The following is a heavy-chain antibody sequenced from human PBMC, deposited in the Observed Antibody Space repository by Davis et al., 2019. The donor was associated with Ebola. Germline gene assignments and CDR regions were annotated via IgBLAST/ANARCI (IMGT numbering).Heavy chain of an antibody. J-gene: IGHJ4*02. Sequence: ASVKVSCKASGYTFTSYGISWVRQAPGQRLEWMGWINAGNGNTKYSQKFQGRVTITRDTSASTAYMELSSLRSEDTAVYYCARANTAKGRGFDYWGQGTLVTVSS. CDR1: GYTFTSYG. CDR3: ARANTAKGRGFDY. V-gene: IGHV1-3*01. CDR2: INAGNGNT. D-gene: IGHD5-18*01.